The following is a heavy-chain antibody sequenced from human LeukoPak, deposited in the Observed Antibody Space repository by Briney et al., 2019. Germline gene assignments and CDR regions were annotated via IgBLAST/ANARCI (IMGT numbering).Heavy chain of an antibody. V-gene: IGHV3-66*01. Sequence: GGSLRLSCAASGFTVSRNYMSWVRQAPGKGLEWVSVIYSGGRTYYADSVKGRFTISRDNSKNTLYLQMNRLRAEDTAVYYCAKDRGRRIVVVPATKWGTFDYWGQGTLVTVSS. CDR1: GFTVSRNY. CDR3: AKDRGRRIVVVPATKWGTFDY. J-gene: IGHJ4*02. D-gene: IGHD2-2*01. CDR2: IYSGGRT.